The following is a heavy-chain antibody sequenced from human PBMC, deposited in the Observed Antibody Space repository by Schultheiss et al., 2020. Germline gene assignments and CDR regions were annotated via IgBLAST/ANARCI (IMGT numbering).Heavy chain of an antibody. CDR1: GGSFSGYY. J-gene: IGHJ6*02. CDR3: ARDYYDYVWGSYRYYYYGMDV. Sequence: SETLSLTCAVYGGSFSGYYWGWIRQPPGKGLEWIGEINHSGSTNYNPSLKSRVTISVDTSKNQFSLKLSSVTAADTAVYYCARDYYDYVWGSYRYYYYGMDVWGQGTTVTGSS. D-gene: IGHD3-16*02. V-gene: IGHV4-34*01. CDR2: INHSGST.